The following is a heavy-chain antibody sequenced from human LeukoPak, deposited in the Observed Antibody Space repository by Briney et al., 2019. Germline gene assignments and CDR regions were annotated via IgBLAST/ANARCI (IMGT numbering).Heavy chain of an antibody. V-gene: IGHV1-3*03. Sequence: ASVTVSCKASGYTFTSYAMHWVRQAPGQRLEWMGWINAGNGNTKYSQEFQGRVTITRDTSASTAYMELSSLRSEDMAVYYCARDTGRGSGWDDAFDIWGQGTMVTVSS. CDR3: ARDTGRGSGWDDAFDI. J-gene: IGHJ3*02. CDR2: INAGNGNT. D-gene: IGHD6-19*01. CDR1: GYTFTSYA.